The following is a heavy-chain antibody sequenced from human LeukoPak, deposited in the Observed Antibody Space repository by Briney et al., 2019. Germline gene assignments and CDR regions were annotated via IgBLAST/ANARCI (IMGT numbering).Heavy chain of an antibody. CDR2: IIPIFGTA. CDR1: GGTFSSYA. CDR3: ARDSGYSGYERVAGQF. V-gene: IGHV1-69*13. J-gene: IGHJ4*02. D-gene: IGHD5-12*01. Sequence: SVKVSCKASGGTFSSYAISWVRQAPGQGLEWMGGIIPIFGTANYAQKFQGRVTITADESTSTAYMGLSSLRSEDTAVYYCARDSGYSGYERVAGQFWGQGTLVTVSS.